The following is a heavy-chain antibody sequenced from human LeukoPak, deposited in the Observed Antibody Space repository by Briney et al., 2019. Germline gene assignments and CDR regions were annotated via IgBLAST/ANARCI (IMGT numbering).Heavy chain of an antibody. CDR1: GFTFSSYS. V-gene: IGHV3-21*01. D-gene: IGHD6-13*01. J-gene: IGHJ6*03. CDR3: ARESGSSWYSIGYYYYYMDV. CDR2: ISSSSSYI. Sequence: GGSLRLSCAASGFTFSSYSMNWVRQAPGKGLEWVSSISSSSSYIYYADSVKGRFTISRDNAKNSLYLQMNSLRAEDTAVYYCARESGSSWYSIGYYYYYMDVWGKGTTVTVSS.